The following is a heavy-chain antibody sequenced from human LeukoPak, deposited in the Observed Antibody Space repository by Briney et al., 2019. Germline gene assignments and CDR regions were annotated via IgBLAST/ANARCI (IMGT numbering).Heavy chain of an antibody. Sequence: PSETLSLTCTVSGGSISSYYWSWIRQPPGKGLEWIGYIYYSGSTNYNPSLKSRVTISVDTSKNQFSLKLSSVTAADTAVYYCARLGGSNGYSSGWYRSTRPSWFDPWGQGTLVTVSS. J-gene: IGHJ5*02. V-gene: IGHV4-59*12. CDR3: ARLGGSNGYSSGWYRSTRPSWFDP. D-gene: IGHD6-19*01. CDR2: IYYSGST. CDR1: GGSISSYY.